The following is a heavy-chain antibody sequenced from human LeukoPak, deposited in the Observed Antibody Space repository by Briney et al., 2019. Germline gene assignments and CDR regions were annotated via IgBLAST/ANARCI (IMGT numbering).Heavy chain of an antibody. J-gene: IGHJ5*02. CDR3: ARGIGTVTTPSWFDP. D-gene: IGHD4-17*01. CDR1: GFTFSTFG. Sequence: GRSLRLSCAASGFTFSTFGMHWVRQAPGKGLEWVAVISYDGSNKNYEDSVKGRFTISRDNSKNMLFLQMNSLRAEDTAVYYCARGIGTVTTPSWFDPWGQGTLVTVSS. V-gene: IGHV3-30*03. CDR2: ISYDGSNK.